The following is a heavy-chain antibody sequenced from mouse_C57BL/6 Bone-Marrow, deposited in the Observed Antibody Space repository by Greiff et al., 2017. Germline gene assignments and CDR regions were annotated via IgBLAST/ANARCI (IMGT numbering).Heavy chain of an antibody. Sequence: LQQSGAELVRPGASVKMSCKASGYTFTSYNMHWVKQTPRQGLELIGAIYPGNGDTSYNQKFKGKATLTVDKSSSTAYMQLSSLTSEDSAVYFCARSGGGLQGYYFDYWGQGTTLTVSS. J-gene: IGHJ2*01. D-gene: IGHD3-1*01. CDR3: ARSGGGLQGYYFDY. CDR1: GYTFTSYN. CDR2: IYPGNGDT. V-gene: IGHV1-12*01.